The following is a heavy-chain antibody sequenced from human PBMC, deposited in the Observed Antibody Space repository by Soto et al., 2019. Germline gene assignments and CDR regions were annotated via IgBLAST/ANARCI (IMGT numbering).Heavy chain of an antibody. J-gene: IGHJ6*02. CDR2: ISYDGSKK. D-gene: IGHD2-15*01. V-gene: IGHV3-30*18. CDR1: GFTIDNHG. CDR3: AKDLDVVVVVSATRGLDV. Sequence: QVQLVESGGGVVQPGRSLRLSCAASGFTIDNHGLHCVRQAPGKGLEWVAVISYDGSKKFYADSVTGRFTISRDNSKNTLYLQMNTLRVEDTAVYYCAKDLDVVVVVSATRGLDVWGQGTTVTVSS.